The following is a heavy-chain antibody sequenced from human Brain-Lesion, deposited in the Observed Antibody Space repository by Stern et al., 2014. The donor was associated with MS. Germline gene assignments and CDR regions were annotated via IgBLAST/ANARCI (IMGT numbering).Heavy chain of an antibody. CDR1: GYSITSADFS. V-gene: IGHV4-30-4*08. CDR2: MYFGGDP. J-gene: IGHJ5*02. CDR3: ARGRSRVHPPLDP. Sequence: VHLVDSGSGLVKPSQTLSITCSVSGYSITSADFSWTWIRQAPGKGLEWIAYMYFGGDPPYNPSLRNRVNISVDPSNKQLALSLNSVAAADTAVYYCARGRSRVHPPLDPWGQGTLVTVSS. D-gene: IGHD2-2*01.